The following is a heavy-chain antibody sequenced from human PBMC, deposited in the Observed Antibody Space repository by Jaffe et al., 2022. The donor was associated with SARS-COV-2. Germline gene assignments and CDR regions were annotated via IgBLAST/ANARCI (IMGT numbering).Heavy chain of an antibody. CDR2: IYPGDSDT. CDR3: ARQVYYDSSGYFSAIGAFDI. Sequence: EVQLVQSGAEVKKPGESLKISCKGSGYSFTSYWIGWVRQMPGKGLEWMGIIYPGDSDTRYSPSFQGQVTISADKSISTAYLQWSSLKASDTAMYYCARQVYYDSSGYFSAIGAFDIWGQGTMVTVSS. D-gene: IGHD3-22*01. CDR1: GYSFTSYW. J-gene: IGHJ3*02. V-gene: IGHV5-51*01.